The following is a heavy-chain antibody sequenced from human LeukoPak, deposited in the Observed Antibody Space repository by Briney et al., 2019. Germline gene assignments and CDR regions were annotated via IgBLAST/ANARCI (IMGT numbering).Heavy chain of an antibody. Sequence: SVKDSCKAAGGTYANYCISWVRQAPRQGLEWMGGIIPLFGTANYAQKFQGRVTITADESTSTVYMEVSILRSEDTAVYYCARDVYDFWSGFSIENYYYYMDVWGKGTAVTVSS. J-gene: IGHJ6*03. D-gene: IGHD3-3*01. CDR1: GGTYANYC. V-gene: IGHV1-69*01. CDR3: ARDVYDFWSGFSIENYYYYMDV. CDR2: IIPLFGTA.